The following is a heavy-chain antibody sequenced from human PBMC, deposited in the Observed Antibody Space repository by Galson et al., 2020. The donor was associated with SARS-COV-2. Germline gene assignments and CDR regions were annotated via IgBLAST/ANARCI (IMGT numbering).Heavy chain of an antibody. D-gene: IGHD2-15*01. V-gene: IGHV3-15*01. CDR3: TRCSWNYYYYGMDV. CDR2: AKSKPTGWTI. CDR1: GLTFSDSW. Sequence: GGSLRLSCVASGLTFSDSWMSWVRQAPGKGLEWVGRAKSKPTGWTIDYAEPVKGRFTISRDDSKNTLFLQMNSLKIEDTAVYYCTRCSWNYYYYGMDVWGHGTTV. J-gene: IGHJ6*02.